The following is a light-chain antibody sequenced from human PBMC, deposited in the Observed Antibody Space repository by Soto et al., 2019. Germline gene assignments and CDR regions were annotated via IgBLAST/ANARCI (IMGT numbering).Light chain of an antibody. CDR1: QSVSSSY. CDR3: QHYGSSPET. Sequence: EIVLTQSPGTLSFSPGERATLSCRASQSVSSSYLAWYQQKPGQAPRLLIYGASSRATGIPDRFSGSGSGTDFTLTISRLEPEDFAVYYCQHYGSSPETFGQGTKVDSK. J-gene: IGKJ1*01. CDR2: GAS. V-gene: IGKV3-20*01.